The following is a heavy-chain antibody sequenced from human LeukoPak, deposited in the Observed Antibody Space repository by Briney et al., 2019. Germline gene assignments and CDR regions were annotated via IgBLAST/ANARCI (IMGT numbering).Heavy chain of an antibody. Sequence: GGSLRLSCAASGFTFSRHWMYWVRQAPGKGLEWVANIKQDGSAKPYVDSVKGRFTISRDNAKNSLFLQMNSLRAEDAAVYYCARDNGWSADFWGQGTLVTVSS. V-gene: IGHV3-7*03. CDR2: IKQDGSAK. J-gene: IGHJ4*02. CDR3: ARDNGWSADF. D-gene: IGHD2-15*01. CDR1: GFTFSRHW.